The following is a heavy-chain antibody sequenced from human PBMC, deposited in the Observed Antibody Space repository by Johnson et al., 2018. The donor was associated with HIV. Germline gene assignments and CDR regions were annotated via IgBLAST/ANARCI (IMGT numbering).Heavy chain of an antibody. V-gene: IGHV3-23*04. D-gene: IGHD3-3*02. J-gene: IGHJ3*02. CDR2: ISGSARST. CDR1: GFTFSACA. CDR3: AKDRITQGIYDAFDI. Sequence: VQLVESGGGLVQSGGYLRLSCAASGFTFSACAMSWVRQAPGKGLEWVSAISGSARSTYYADSVRGRFPISTDNSKKTLFLQMNSLRVEDTAVYYCAKDRITQGIYDAFDIWGQGTVVTVSS.